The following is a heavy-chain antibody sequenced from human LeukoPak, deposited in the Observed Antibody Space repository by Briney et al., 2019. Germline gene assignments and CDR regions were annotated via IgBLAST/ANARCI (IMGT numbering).Heavy chain of an antibody. Sequence: GGSLRLSCAASGFTFSSYAMHWVRQAPGKGLEYVSAISSNGGSTYYANSVKGRFTISRDNSKNTLYLQMGSLRAEDMAVYYCAREVLGYSSGWGSHYFDYWGQGTLVTVFS. D-gene: IGHD6-19*01. J-gene: IGHJ4*02. V-gene: IGHV3-64*01. CDR3: AREVLGYSSGWGSHYFDY. CDR2: ISSNGGST. CDR1: GFTFSSYA.